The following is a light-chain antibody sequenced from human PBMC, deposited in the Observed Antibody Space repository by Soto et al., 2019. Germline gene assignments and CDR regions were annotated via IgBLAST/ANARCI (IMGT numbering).Light chain of an antibody. V-gene: IGKV3-15*01. CDR1: ESVHRN. CDR3: QHYSNWPPT. CDR2: YAS. J-gene: IGKJ3*01. Sequence: EMVMTQSPATLSVSPGERVTLSCRASESVHRNLAWYQQQPGQGPSLLIYYASTRATGVPDRFTGSGSGTEFTLTISSLQSEDFGVYHCQHYSNWPPTFGPGTKGEIK.